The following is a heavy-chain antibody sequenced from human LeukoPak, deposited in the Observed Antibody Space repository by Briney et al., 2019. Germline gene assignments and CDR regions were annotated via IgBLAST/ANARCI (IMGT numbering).Heavy chain of an antibody. J-gene: IGHJ4*02. V-gene: IGHV4-59*01. D-gene: IGHD3-10*01. CDR2: IYYSGST. CDR1: GVSISSYY. CDR3: ARGNDSGSYYPNYYFDY. Sequence: SSETLSLTCTVSGVSISSYYWTWIRQPPGKGLEWIGYIYYSGSTNYNPSLKSRVAISLDTSKNQFSLTLSSVTAADTAVYYCARGNDSGSYYPNYYFDYWGQGILVTVSS.